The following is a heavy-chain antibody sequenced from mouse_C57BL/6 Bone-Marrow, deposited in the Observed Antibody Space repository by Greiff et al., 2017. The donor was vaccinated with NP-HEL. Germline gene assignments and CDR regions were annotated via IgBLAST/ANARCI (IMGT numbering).Heavy chain of an antibody. J-gene: IGHJ1*03. V-gene: IGHV2-3*01. CDR1: GFSFTSYG. CDR3: AKRYGSSLYWYFDV. Sequence: VQLQQSGPGLVAPSPSLSITCTVSGFSFTSYGVSWVRQPPGKGLEWLGVLWGDGSTNYPSDPISRLSISTDNSQSQVFLKLTRLQTDDAATYYGAKRYGSSLYWYFDVWGTGTTVTVAS. D-gene: IGHD1-1*01. CDR2: LWGDGST.